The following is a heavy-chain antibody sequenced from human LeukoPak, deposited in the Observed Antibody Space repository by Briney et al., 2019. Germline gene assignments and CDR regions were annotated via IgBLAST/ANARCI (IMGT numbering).Heavy chain of an antibody. CDR3: ARCRGSGVMDV. CDR2: INHSGST. CDR1: GGSFSGYY. Sequence: SETLSLTCAVYGGSFSGYYWSWIRQPPGKGLEWIGEINHSGSTNYNPSLKSRVTISVDTSKNQFSLKLSSVIAADTAVYYCARCRGSGVMDVWGQGTTVTVSS. J-gene: IGHJ6*02. D-gene: IGHD3-10*01. V-gene: IGHV4-34*01.